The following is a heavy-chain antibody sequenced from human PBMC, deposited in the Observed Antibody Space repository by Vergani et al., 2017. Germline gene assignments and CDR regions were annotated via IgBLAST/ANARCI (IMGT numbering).Heavy chain of an antibody. CDR3: ARGGRGGVMMMDDAPHS. V-gene: IGHV1-2*02. D-gene: IGHD3-16*01. Sequence: QVQLVQSGTEVKNPGASVKVSCKASGYTFTVSDHYIHWVRQAPGQGLEWMGWINPDSGGTNYAQKFRGRVTLTRDTSITTAYMELRTLTSDDTAVYYWARGGRGGVMMMDDAPHSWGQGSLVSVSS. CDR2: INPDSGGT. J-gene: IGHJ4*02. CDR1: GYTFTVSDHY.